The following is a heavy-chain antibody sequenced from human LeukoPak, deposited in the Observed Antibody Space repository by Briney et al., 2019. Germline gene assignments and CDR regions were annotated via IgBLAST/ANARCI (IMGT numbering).Heavy chain of an antibody. CDR1: GGSISSSNW. CDR2: IYHSGST. V-gene: IGHV4-4*02. Sequence: PSGTLSLTCAVSGGSISSSNWWSWVRQPPGKGLEWIGEIYHSGSTNYNPSLKSPVAISIDTSKSQFSLRLSSVTAADTAVYYCARESEIVGALYWGQGTLVTVSS. CDR3: ARESEIVGALY. J-gene: IGHJ4*02. D-gene: IGHD1-26*01.